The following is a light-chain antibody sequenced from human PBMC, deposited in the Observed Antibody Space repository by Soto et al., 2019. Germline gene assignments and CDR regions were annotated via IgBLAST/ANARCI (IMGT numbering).Light chain of an antibody. CDR2: EVT. CDR1: SSDVGGYNY. J-gene: IGLJ1*01. V-gene: IGLV2-11*01. Sequence: QSVLTQPRSVSGSPGQSVTISCTGTSSDVGGYNYVSWYQQHPGKAPKLLIYEVTKRPSGVPDRFAGSKSGNTASLTISGLQTEDEADYHCSSYAGYNSYVFGSGTKLTVL. CDR3: SSYAGYNSYV.